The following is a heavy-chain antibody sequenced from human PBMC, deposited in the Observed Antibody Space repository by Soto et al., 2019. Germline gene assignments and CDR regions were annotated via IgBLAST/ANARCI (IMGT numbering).Heavy chain of an antibody. CDR2: IYYSGST. Sequence: PSETLSLTCTVSGGSISSGGYYWSWIRQHPGKGLEWIGYIYYSGSTYYNPSLKSRVTISVDTSKNQFSLKLSSVTAADTAVYYCARDNRDYGYVWGSYRLGYCDYWGKETLVTVSS. D-gene: IGHD3-16*02. CDR3: ARDNRDYGYVWGSYRLGYCDY. J-gene: IGHJ4*02. CDR1: GGSISSGGYY. V-gene: IGHV4-31*03.